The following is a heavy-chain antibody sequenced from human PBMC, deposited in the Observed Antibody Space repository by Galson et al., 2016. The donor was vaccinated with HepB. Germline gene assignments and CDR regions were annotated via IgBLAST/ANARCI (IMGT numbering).Heavy chain of an antibody. CDR3: ATGHMSPYFDY. J-gene: IGHJ4*02. CDR1: GYTLTEFS. D-gene: IGHD2-21*01. V-gene: IGHV1-24*01. Sequence: SVKVSCKVSGYTLTEFSMHWVRQAPGKGLEWMGGFDPEDGNTIYAQRFQGRATITEDTSTHTAYLEMSSLRADDTAVYYCATGHMSPYFDYWGRGTLVTVSS. CDR2: FDPEDGNT.